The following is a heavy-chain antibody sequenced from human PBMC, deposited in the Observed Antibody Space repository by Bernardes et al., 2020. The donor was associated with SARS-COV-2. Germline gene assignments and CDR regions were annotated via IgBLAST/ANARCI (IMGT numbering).Heavy chain of an antibody. J-gene: IGHJ4*02. V-gene: IGHV4-59*01. CDR3: ARTRPSSYYDYVWGRSAGYYFDY. CDR1: GGSISSYY. D-gene: IGHD3-16*01. Sequence: LSLPFPFSGGSISSYYWSWIRQPPGKGLEWIGYIYYSGSTNYNPSLKSRVTISVDTSKNQFSLKLSSVTAADTAVYYCARTRPSSYYDYVWGRSAGYYFDYWGQGTLVTVSS. CDR2: IYYSGST.